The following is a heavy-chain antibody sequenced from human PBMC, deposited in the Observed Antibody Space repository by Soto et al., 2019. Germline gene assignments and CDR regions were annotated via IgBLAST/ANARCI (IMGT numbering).Heavy chain of an antibody. V-gene: IGHV4-34*01. CDR1: GGSFSGYY. CDR3: ARGFELYYGSGSNPRGYPAFDI. D-gene: IGHD3-10*01. Sequence: SETLSLTCAVYGGSFSGYYWSWIRQPPGKGLEWIGEINHSGSTNYNPSLTIPVTISVDTSKNQFSLKLSCVSAADTAVYYCARGFELYYGSGSNPRGYPAFDIWGQGTMVTVSS. J-gene: IGHJ3*02. CDR2: INHSGST.